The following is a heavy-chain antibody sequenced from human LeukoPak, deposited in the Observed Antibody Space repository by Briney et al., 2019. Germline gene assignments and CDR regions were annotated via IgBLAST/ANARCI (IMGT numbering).Heavy chain of an antibody. Sequence: PSETLSLTCTVSGGSISSSSYYWGWIRQPPGKGLEWIGEINHSGSTNYNPSLKSRVTISVDTSKNQFSLKLSSVTAADTAVYYCARGLRLATVVTHSFDYWGQGTLVTVSS. D-gene: IGHD4-17*01. CDR2: INHSGST. J-gene: IGHJ4*02. CDR3: ARGLRLATVVTHSFDY. V-gene: IGHV4-39*07. CDR1: GGSISSSSYY.